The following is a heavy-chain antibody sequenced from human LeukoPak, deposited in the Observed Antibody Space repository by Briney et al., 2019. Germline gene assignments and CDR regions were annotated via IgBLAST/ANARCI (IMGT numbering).Heavy chain of an antibody. V-gene: IGHV3-23*01. J-gene: IGHJ6*02. Sequence: GGSLRLSCAASGFTFSTYAMSWVRQAPGEGLQWVSGISNSGDSTYYLDSVKGRFTISRDNSKNTLYLQMNSLRAEDTAVYYCAKDLSTIFGVVIGYYYYYYGMDVWGQGTTVTVSS. CDR1: GFTFSTYA. D-gene: IGHD3-3*01. CDR3: AKDLSTIFGVVIGYYYYYYGMDV. CDR2: ISNSGDST.